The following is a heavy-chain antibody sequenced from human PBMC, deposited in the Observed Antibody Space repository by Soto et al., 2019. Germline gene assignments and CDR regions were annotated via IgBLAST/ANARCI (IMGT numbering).Heavy chain of an antibody. J-gene: IGHJ4*02. Sequence: GASVKVSCKASGYTFTTYYMHWVRQAPGQGLEWMGTINPSGGSTSYAQKFQGRVTRTRDTSTGTVYMELSSLRSEDTAVYYCARERGLRNYYDSSGYYSLDYWGQGTLVTVSS. CDR1: GYTFTTYY. CDR3: ARERGLRNYYDSSGYYSLDY. V-gene: IGHV1-46*01. CDR2: INPSGGST. D-gene: IGHD3-22*01.